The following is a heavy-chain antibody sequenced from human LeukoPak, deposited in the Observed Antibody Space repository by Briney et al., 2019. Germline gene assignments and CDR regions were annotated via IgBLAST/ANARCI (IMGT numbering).Heavy chain of an antibody. CDR2: ISGSGDNT. J-gene: IGHJ6*01. CDR1: GFTFSGFA. CDR3: AKMKGHPLPKYYMDV. Sequence: GGSLRLSCAASGFTFSGFAMSWVPRPPRKGLEWVSGISGSGDNTLYADSVKGVFTISRDNSKNTLYLEMNSLRAEDTAIYYCAKMKGHPLPKYYMDVWGQGTTVTVSS. V-gene: IGHV3-23*01. D-gene: IGHD1-26*01.